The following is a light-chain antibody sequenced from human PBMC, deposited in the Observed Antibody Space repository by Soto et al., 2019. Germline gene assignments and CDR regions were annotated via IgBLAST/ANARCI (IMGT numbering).Light chain of an antibody. J-gene: IGKJ1*01. V-gene: IGKV1-39*01. CDR2: SAS. CDR3: QQSYDIGT. CDR1: QSIATS. Sequence: DIQMTQSTSSLSASVGDRVTITCRTSQSIATSLNWYHQKPGKAPKFLIHSASTLQNGVPSRFSGSGAGTDFTLTISSLEPEDVATYYCQQSYDIGTFGQGTKVDIK.